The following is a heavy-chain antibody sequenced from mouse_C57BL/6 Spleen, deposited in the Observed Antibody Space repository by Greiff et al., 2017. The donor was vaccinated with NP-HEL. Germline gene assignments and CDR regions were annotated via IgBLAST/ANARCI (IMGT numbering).Heavy chain of an antibody. J-gene: IGHJ2*01. D-gene: IGHD3-2*02. Sequence: VQLQQSGAELVRPGASVTLSCKASGYTFTDYEMHWVKPTPVHGLEWIGAIDPETGGTAYNQKFKGKAILTADKSSSTAYMELRSLTSEDSAVYYCTRESSGYFDYWGQGTTLTVSS. CDR2: IDPETGGT. CDR3: TRESSGYFDY. CDR1: GYTFTDYE. V-gene: IGHV1-15*01.